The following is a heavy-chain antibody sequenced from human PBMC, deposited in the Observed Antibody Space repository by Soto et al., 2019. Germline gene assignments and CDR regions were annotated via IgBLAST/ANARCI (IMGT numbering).Heavy chain of an antibody. CDR2: ISGSGGST. CDR3: AKGGGSYYYGSGSYYKFLLSWFDP. Sequence: GGSLRLSCAASGFTFSSYAMSWVRQAPGKGLEWVSAISGSGGSTYYADSVKGRFTISRDNSKNTLYLQMNSLRAEDTAVYYCAKGGGSYYYGSGSYYKFLLSWFDPWGQGTLVTVSS. D-gene: IGHD3-10*01. CDR1: GFTFSSYA. V-gene: IGHV3-23*01. J-gene: IGHJ5*02.